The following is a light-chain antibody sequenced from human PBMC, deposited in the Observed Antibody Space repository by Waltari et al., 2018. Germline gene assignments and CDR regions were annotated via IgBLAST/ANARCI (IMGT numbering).Light chain of an antibody. J-gene: IGLJ3*02. CDR2: EVN. V-gene: IGLV2-8*01. Sequence: QSVLTQPPSASGSPGQSVTISCTGTSSDVGGKNYVSWYQPHPGKAPKLMIYEVNKRPSGVPDRFSGSKSGNTASLTVSGLQAEDEADYYCSSYGGSKVFGGGTKLTVL. CDR3: SSYGGSKV. CDR1: SSDVGGKNY.